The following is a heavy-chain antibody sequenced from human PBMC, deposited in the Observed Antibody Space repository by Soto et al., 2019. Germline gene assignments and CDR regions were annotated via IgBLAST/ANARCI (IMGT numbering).Heavy chain of an antibody. D-gene: IGHD6-6*01. CDR2: INPNSGGT. Sequence: ASVKVSCKASGYTFTGYYMHWVRQAPGQGLEWMGWINPNSGGTNYAQKLQGWVTMTRDTSISTAYMELSRLRSDDTAVYYCARGIAARPYWFDPWGQGTLVTVSS. CDR1: GYTFTGYY. J-gene: IGHJ5*02. CDR3: ARGIAARPYWFDP. V-gene: IGHV1-2*04.